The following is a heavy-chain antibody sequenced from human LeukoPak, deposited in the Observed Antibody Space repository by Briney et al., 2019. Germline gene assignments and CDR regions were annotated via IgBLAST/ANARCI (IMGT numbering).Heavy chain of an antibody. Sequence: ASVKVSCKASGYTFTGYYMHWVRQAPGQGLEWMGWINPNSGGTNYAQKFQGRVTMTRDTSISTAYMELSRLRSDDTAVYHCARAGYSSGQNWFDPWGQGTLVTVSS. CDR2: INPNSGGT. D-gene: IGHD6-19*01. CDR1: GYTFTGYY. V-gene: IGHV1-2*02. CDR3: ARAGYSSGQNWFDP. J-gene: IGHJ5*02.